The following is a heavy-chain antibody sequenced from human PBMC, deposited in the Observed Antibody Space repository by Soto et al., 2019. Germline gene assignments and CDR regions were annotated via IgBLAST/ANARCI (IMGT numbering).Heavy chain of an antibody. CDR3: AREARLYCSGGSCYSPLYYYYGMDV. V-gene: IGHV4-31*03. CDR2: IYYSGST. Sequence: QVQLQESGPGLVKPSQTLSLTCTVSGGSISSGGYYWSWIRQHPGKGLEWIGYIYYSGSTYYNPSLKSRVTISVDTSKNQFSLKLSSVPAAETAVYYCAREARLYCSGGSCYSPLYYYYGMDVWGQGTTVTVSS. CDR1: GGSISSGGYY. J-gene: IGHJ6*02. D-gene: IGHD2-15*01.